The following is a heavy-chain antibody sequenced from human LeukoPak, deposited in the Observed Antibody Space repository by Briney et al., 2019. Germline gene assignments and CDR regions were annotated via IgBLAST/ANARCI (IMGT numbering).Heavy chain of an antibody. CDR3: ARLVGATTDDAFDI. D-gene: IGHD1-26*01. Sequence: AGGSLRPSCAASGFTFSSYSMNWVRQAPGKGLEWVSSISSSSSYIYYADSVKGRFTISRDNAKNSLYLQMNSLRAEDTAVYYCARLVGATTDDAFDIWGQGTMATVSS. CDR1: GFTFSSYS. V-gene: IGHV3-21*01. CDR2: ISSSSSYI. J-gene: IGHJ3*02.